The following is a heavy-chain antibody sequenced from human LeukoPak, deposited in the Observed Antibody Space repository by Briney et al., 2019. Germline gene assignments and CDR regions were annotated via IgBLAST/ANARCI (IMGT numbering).Heavy chain of an antibody. CDR3: ARSPMGIAAFPYYYYMDV. CDR1: GYTSTSYY. CDR2: INPSGGST. Sequence: ASVKVSCKASGYTSTSYYMHWVRQAPGQGLEWMGIINPSGGSTSYAQKFQGRVTMTRDMSTSTVYMELSSLRSEDTAVYYCARSPMGIAAFPYYYYMDVWGKGTTVTVSS. V-gene: IGHV1-46*01. J-gene: IGHJ6*03. D-gene: IGHD6-13*01.